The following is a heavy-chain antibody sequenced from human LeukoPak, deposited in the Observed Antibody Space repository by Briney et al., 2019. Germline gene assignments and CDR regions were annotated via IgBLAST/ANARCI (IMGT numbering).Heavy chain of an antibody. J-gene: IGHJ4*02. Sequence: SVTVSCKASGGTFSSYAISWVRQAPGQGLEWMGGIIPIFGTAIYAQKCQGRVTITTDESTSTAYMELSSLRSEDTAVYYCARAQTPYSISSVRTLDYWGQGTLVTVSS. CDR1: GGTFSSYA. CDR3: ARAQTPYSISSVRTLDY. V-gene: IGHV1-69*05. D-gene: IGHD6-6*01. CDR2: IIPIFGTA.